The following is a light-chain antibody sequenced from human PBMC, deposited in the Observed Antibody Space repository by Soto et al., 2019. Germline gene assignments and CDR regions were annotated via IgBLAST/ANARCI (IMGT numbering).Light chain of an antibody. CDR3: QQLNTYPLT. J-gene: IGKJ4*01. Sequence: DLQMTQSPSSLSASVGNRVTITCRASQGISSYLAWYQQKPGKAPKLLIYAASTLQSGVPSRFSGSESGTEFTLTISSLQPEDFASYYCQQLNTYPLTFGGGTKVDIK. CDR1: QGISSY. CDR2: AAS. V-gene: IGKV1-9*01.